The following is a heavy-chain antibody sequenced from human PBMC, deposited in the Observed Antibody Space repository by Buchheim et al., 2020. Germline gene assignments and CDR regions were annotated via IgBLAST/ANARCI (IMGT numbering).Heavy chain of an antibody. D-gene: IGHD3-16*02. Sequence: QVQLVESGGGVVQPGRSLRLSCAASGFTFSSYGMHWVRQAPGKGLEWVAVISYDGSNKYYADSVKGRFTISRDNSKNTLYLQMNSLRAEDTAVYYCAKAGYDYVWGSYLKTQNWYFDLWGRGTL. V-gene: IGHV3-30*18. CDR2: ISYDGSNK. CDR3: AKAGYDYVWGSYLKTQNWYFDL. CDR1: GFTFSSYG. J-gene: IGHJ2*01.